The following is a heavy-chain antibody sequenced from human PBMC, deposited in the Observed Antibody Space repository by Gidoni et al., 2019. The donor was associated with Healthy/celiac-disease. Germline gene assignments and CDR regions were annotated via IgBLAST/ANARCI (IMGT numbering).Heavy chain of an antibody. V-gene: IGHV3-23*01. CDR3: AKGRKGSSGWEFDY. CDR2: SSGSGGST. D-gene: IGHD6-19*01. Sequence: EVQLLESGGGLVQPGGSLRLSCAASGFTFRSYAMSWVRQAPGKGLEWVSASSGSGGSTYYADSVKGRFTISRDNSKNTLYLQMNSLRAEDTAVYYCAKGRKGSSGWEFDYWGQGTLVTVSS. CDR1: GFTFRSYA. J-gene: IGHJ4*02.